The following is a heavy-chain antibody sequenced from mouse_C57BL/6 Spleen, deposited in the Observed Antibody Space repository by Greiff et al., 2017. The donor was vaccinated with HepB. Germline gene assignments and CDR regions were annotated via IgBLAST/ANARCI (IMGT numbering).Heavy chain of an antibody. CDR1: GYSITSGYD. Sequence: VQLQESGPGMVKPSQSLSLTCTVTGYSITSGYDWHWIRHFPGNKLEWMGYISYSGSTNYNPSLKSRISITHDTSKNHFFLKLNSVTTEDTATYYCARAPSYYYAMDYWGQGTSVTVSS. V-gene: IGHV3-1*01. CDR2: ISYSGST. CDR3: ARAPSYYYAMDY. J-gene: IGHJ4*01.